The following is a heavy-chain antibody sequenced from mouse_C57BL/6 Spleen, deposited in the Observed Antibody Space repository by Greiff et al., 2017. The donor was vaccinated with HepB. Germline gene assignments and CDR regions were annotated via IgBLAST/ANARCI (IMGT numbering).Heavy chain of an antibody. J-gene: IGHJ4*01. V-gene: IGHV1-15*01. D-gene: IGHD2-3*01. CDR3: TRWRDGYLYVMDY. CDR1: GYTFTDYE. Sequence: VQLQQSGAELVRPGASVTLSCKASGYTFTDYEMHWVKQTPVHGLEWIGAIDPETGGTAYNQKFKGKAILTADKSSSTAYMELRSLTSEDSAVYDCTRWRDGYLYVMDYWGQGTSVTVSS. CDR2: IDPETGGT.